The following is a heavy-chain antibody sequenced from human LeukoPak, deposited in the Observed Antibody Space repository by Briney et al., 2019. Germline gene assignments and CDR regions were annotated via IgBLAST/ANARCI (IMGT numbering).Heavy chain of an antibody. CDR1: GGTFSSYA. J-gene: IGHJ3*02. CDR3: ARGRITMVRGVAIGDAFDI. Sequence: GASVKVSCKASGGTFSSYAISWVRQAPGQGLEWMGRIIPILGIANYAQKFQGRVTITADKSTSTAYMELSSLRSEDTAVYYCARGRITMVRGVAIGDAFDIWGQGTMVTVSS. CDR2: IIPILGIA. V-gene: IGHV1-69*04. D-gene: IGHD3-10*01.